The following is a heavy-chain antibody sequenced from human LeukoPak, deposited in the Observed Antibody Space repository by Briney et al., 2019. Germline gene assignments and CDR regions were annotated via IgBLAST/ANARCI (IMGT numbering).Heavy chain of an antibody. CDR2: IYYSGST. V-gene: IGHV4-39*01. D-gene: IGHD3/OR15-3a*01. CDR1: GGSISSSSYY. J-gene: IGHJ4*02. CDR3: ARYYGFYYFDS. Sequence: TSETLSLTCTVSGGSISSSSYYWGWIRQPPGKGLEWIGSIYYSGSTYYNPSLKSRVTISVDTSKNQFSLKLSSVTAADTAVYYCARYYGFYYFDSWGQGTLVTVSA.